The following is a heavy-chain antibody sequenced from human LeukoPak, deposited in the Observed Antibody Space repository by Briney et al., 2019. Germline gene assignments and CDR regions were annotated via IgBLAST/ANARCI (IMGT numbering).Heavy chain of an antibody. J-gene: IGHJ4*02. CDR3: AKDGGWSFDY. V-gene: IGHV3-21*06. Sequence: PGGSLRLSCAASGFTFSTYTMDWVRQAPGKGLEWVSFISISSSYIYYADSVKGRFTISRDNAKNSLYLQMNSLRAEDTAVYYCAKDGGWSFDYWGQGTLVTVSS. D-gene: IGHD6-19*01. CDR2: ISISSSYI. CDR1: GFTFSTYT.